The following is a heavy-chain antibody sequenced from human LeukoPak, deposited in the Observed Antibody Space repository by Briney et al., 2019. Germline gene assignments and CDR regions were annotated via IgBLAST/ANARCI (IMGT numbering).Heavy chain of an antibody. V-gene: IGHV3-23*01. CDR3: AKDVRRCNGACT. D-gene: IGHD2-8*01. CDR1: GFSFSTYS. J-gene: IGHJ5*02. Sequence: PGGSLRLSCAASGFSFSTYSFSWVRQAPGKGLEWVSDISASGGDTFYADSVKGRFTIFRDNSKNTLSLQMNSLRVEDTAIYYCAKDVRRCNGACTWGQGTLVTVSS. CDR2: ISASGGDT.